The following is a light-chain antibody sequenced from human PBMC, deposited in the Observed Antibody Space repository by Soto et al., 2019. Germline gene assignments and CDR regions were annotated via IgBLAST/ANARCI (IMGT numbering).Light chain of an antibody. V-gene: IGKV1-27*01. Sequence: DNQMTQTPSSPPAALAATVTIARRSSHAISNFVAWSQQKPGKVPTLLVYGSSTLQSGVPSRFSGSGSGTDFTLTISSLQPEDAATYYCQKYESGPRTFGKWKKVDIK. J-gene: IGKJ1*01. CDR2: GSS. CDR3: QKYESGPRT. CDR1: HAISNF.